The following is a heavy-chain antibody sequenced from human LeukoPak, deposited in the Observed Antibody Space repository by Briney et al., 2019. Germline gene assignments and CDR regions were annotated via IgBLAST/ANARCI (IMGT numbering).Heavy chain of an antibody. J-gene: IGHJ3*02. D-gene: IGHD3-10*01. V-gene: IGHV3-9*03. CDR2: INWNSGSI. CDR3: AKSRYYGSGTYSPSAFDI. CDR1: GFTFSTYS. Sequence: GGSLRLSCAASGFTFSTYSMNWVRQAPGKGLEWVSGINWNSGSIGYADSVKGRFTISRDNAKNSLYLQMNSLRAEDMALYYCAKSRYYGSGTYSPSAFDIWGQGTMVTVSS.